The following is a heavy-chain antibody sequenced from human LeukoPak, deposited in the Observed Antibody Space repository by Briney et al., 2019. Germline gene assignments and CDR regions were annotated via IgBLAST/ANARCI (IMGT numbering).Heavy chain of an antibody. CDR1: GGSISSSSYY. Sequence: SETLSLTCTVSGGSISSSSYYWGWIRQPPGKGLEWIGSIYYSGSTYYNPSLKSRVTISVDTSKNQFSLKLSSVTAADTAVYYCARDGYCSSTSCPSLFDPWGQGTLVTVSS. V-gene: IGHV4-39*07. J-gene: IGHJ5*02. D-gene: IGHD2-2*03. CDR3: ARDGYCSSTSCPSLFDP. CDR2: IYYSGST.